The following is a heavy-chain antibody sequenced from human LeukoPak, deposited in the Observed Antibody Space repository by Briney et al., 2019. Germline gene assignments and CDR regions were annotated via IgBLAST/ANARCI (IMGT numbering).Heavy chain of an antibody. Sequence: PSETLSLTCTVSGGSISSYYWSWIRQPPGKGLEWIGYIYYSGSTNYNPSLKSRVTISVDTSKNQFSLKLSSVTAADTAVYYCARGLLDGYTHPAAFDIWGQGTMGTVSS. J-gene: IGHJ3*02. V-gene: IGHV4-59*01. CDR2: IYYSGST. CDR3: ARGLLDGYTHPAAFDI. CDR1: GGSISSYY. D-gene: IGHD5-24*01.